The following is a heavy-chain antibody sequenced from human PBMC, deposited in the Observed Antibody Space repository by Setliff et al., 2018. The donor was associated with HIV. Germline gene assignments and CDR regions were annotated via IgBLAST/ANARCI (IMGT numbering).Heavy chain of an antibody. CDR3: ARGAWYTSGWYSSRYMDV. D-gene: IGHD6-19*01. CDR1: GYTFTSYD. J-gene: IGHJ6*03. V-gene: IGHV1-8*02. CDR2: MNPNSGNT. Sequence: VKVSCKASGYTFTSYDINWVRQATGQGLEWMGWMNPNSGNTGYAQKFQGRVTMTRNTSISTAYMELSSLRSEDTAVYYCARGAWYTSGWYSSRYMDVWGKGTTVTVSS.